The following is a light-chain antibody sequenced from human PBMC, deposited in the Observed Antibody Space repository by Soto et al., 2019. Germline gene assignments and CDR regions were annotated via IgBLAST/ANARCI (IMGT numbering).Light chain of an antibody. Sequence: QSALTQPASVSGSPGQSITISCTGTSSDVGAYTFVSWYQQHPDKVPKLMIFDVSRRPSGVSDRFSGSKSGNTASLTISGLQPEDEADYYCSSYTSSSTQVFGRGTKLTVL. V-gene: IGLV2-14*03. J-gene: IGLJ2*01. CDR2: DVS. CDR3: SSYTSSSTQV. CDR1: SSDVGAYTF.